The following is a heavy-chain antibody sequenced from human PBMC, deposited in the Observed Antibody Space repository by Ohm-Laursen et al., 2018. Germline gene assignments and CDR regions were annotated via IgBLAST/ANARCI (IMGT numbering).Heavy chain of an antibody. CDR3: ARISGGNYYVHRLDY. CDR2: IYPGDSGA. D-gene: IGHD3-22*01. V-gene: IGHV5-51*01. Sequence: ESLKISCKGSGYSFTKYWIGWVRQVPGKGLEWMGIIYPGDSGARYSPSFQGQVTISADNSINTAYLQWSSLKASDTAMYYCARISGGNYYVHRLDYWGQGTLVTVSS. J-gene: IGHJ4*02. CDR1: GYSFTKYW.